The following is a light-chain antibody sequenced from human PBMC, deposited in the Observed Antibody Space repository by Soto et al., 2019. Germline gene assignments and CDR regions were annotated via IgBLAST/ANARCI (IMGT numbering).Light chain of an antibody. Sequence: SALTQPASVSGSPGQSITISCTGTSSDVGGYNYVSWYQQHPGKAPKLMIYEVSNRPSGVSNRFSGSKSGNTASLTISGLQAEDEADYYCSSYTSSSTEVFGTGTRSP. J-gene: IGLJ1*01. CDR3: SSYTSSSTEV. CDR2: EVS. V-gene: IGLV2-14*01. CDR1: SSDVGGYNY.